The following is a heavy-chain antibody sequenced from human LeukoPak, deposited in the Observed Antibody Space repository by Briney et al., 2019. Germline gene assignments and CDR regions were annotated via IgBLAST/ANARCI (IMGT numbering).Heavy chain of an antibody. CDR3: ARVRGSIVGAFDY. CDR1: GGSISSGGYY. CDR2: IYYSGST. V-gene: IGHV4-61*08. Sequence: SETLSLTCTVSGGSISSGGYYWSWIRQHPGKGLEWIGYIYYSGSTNYNPSLKSRVTISVDTSKNQFSLKLSSVTAADTAVYYCARVRGSIVGAFDYWGQGTLVTVSS. D-gene: IGHD1-26*01. J-gene: IGHJ4*02.